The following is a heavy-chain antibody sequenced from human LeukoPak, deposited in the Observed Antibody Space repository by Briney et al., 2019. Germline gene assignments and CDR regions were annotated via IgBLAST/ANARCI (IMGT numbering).Heavy chain of an antibody. J-gene: IGHJ4*02. CDR1: GYTFTSYD. D-gene: IGHD2-15*01. Sequence: ASVKVSCKASGYTFTSYDINWVRQAHGQGLEWMGWMNPNSGNTGYAQKFQGRVTMTRNTSISTAYMELSSLRSEDTAVYYCARAGGYCGRISCPYYFDYWGQGSLVAVSS. CDR3: ARAGGYCGRISCPYYFDY. CDR2: MNPNSGNT. V-gene: IGHV1-8*01.